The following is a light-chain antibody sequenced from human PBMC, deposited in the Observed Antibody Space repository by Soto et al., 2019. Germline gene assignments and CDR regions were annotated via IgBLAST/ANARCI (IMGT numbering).Light chain of an antibody. V-gene: IGKV3-15*01. J-gene: IGKJ2*01. CDR2: GAS. Sequence: EVVMTQSPVTXSVSPGDRATLSXXXXXSVDTNVAWYRQTAGQAPRLLVHGASMRAAGVPARFTGSGSGTDFTLTISGLQSDDFAVSYCQQYYNWPPYTFGQGTKLQIE. CDR3: QQYYNWPPYT. CDR1: XSVDTN.